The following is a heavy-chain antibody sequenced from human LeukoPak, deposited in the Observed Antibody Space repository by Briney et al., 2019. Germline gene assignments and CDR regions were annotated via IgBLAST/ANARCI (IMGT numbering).Heavy chain of an antibody. J-gene: IGHJ4*02. D-gene: IGHD3-22*01. CDR3: ARVVGIRYYYDSSGYPPDY. CDR2: ISGSGGST. V-gene: IGHV3-23*01. Sequence: PGGSLRLSCAASGFTFTTYAMSWVRQSPGKGLEWVSSISGSGGSTNYADSVKGRFTISRDNSKNTLYLQMNSLRAEDTAVYYCARVVGIRYYYDSSGYPPDYWGQGTLVTVSS. CDR1: GFTFTTYA.